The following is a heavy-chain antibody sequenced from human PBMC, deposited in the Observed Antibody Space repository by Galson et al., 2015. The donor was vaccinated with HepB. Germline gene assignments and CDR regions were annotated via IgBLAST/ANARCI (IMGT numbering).Heavy chain of an antibody. J-gene: IGHJ6*02. CDR2: ISSSSSYI. V-gene: IGHV3-21*01. CDR1: GFTFSSYS. CDR3: ARVGSSSWYQDYYYYGMDV. Sequence: SLRLSCAASGFTFSSYSMNWVRQAPGKGLEWVSSISSSSSYIYYADSVKGRFTISRDNAKNSLYLQMTSLRAEDTAVYYCARVGSSSWYQDYYYYGMDVWGQGTTVTVSS. D-gene: IGHD6-13*01.